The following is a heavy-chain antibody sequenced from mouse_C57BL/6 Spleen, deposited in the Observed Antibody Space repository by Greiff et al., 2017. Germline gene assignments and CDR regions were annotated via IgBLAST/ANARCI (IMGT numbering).Heavy chain of an antibody. J-gene: IGHJ2*01. CDR1: GYTFTDYE. V-gene: IGHV1-15*01. Sequence: VQLQQSGAELVRPGASVTLSCKASGYTFTDYEMHWVKQTPVHGLEWIGAIDPETGGTAYNQKFKGKAILTADKSSSTAYMELRSLTSEDAAVYYCTRSEANWDNWDDWGQGTTLTVSS. CDR3: TRSEANWDNWDD. CDR2: IDPETGGT. D-gene: IGHD4-1*01.